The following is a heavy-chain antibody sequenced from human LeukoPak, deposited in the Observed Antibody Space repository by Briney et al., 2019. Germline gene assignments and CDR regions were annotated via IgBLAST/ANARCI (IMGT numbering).Heavy chain of an antibody. Sequence: SETLSLTCAVYGGSFSGYYWSWIRQPPGTGLEWIGEINHSGSTNYYPSLKSRVTISVDTSKNQFSLKLSSVTAADTAVYYCARRVRAVAADYWGQGTLVTVSS. CDR1: GGSFSGYY. CDR2: INHSGST. V-gene: IGHV4-34*01. D-gene: IGHD6-19*01. J-gene: IGHJ4*02. CDR3: ARRVRAVAADY.